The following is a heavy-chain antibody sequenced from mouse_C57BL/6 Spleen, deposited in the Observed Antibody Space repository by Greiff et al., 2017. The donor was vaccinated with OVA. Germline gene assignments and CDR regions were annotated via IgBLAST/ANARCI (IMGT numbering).Heavy chain of an antibody. Sequence: VKLVESGAELVRPGASVTLSCKASGYTFTDYEMHWVKQTPVHGLELIGAIDPETGGTAYNQKFKGKAILTADKSSSTAYMELRSLTSEDSAVYYCTGGLRRFAYWGQGTLVTVSA. CDR3: TGGLRRFAY. J-gene: IGHJ3*01. CDR1: GYTFTDYE. V-gene: IGHV1-15*01. CDR2: IDPETGGT. D-gene: IGHD2-4*01.